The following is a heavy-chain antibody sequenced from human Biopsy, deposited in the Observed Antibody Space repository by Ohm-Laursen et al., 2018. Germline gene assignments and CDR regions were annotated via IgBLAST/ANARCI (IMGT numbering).Heavy chain of an antibody. V-gene: IGHV4-38-2*01. CDR1: GYSISSGYY. CDR3: ARGQALKSFDY. J-gene: IGHJ4*02. CDR2: IYHSGST. Sequence: GTLSLTCAVSGYSISSGYYWGWIRQPPGKGLEWIGSIYHSGSTYYNPSLKIRVTISVDTSKNQFSLKLSSVTAADTAGYYCARGQALKSFDYWGQGTLVTVSS.